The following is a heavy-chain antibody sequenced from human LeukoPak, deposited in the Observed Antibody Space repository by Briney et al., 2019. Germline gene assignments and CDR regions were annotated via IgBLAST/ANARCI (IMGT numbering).Heavy chain of an antibody. CDR1: NGSISSSY. CDR3: ARQASYSFYAMDV. CDR2: IYNTGSG. V-gene: IGHV4-4*09. J-gene: IGHJ6*02. Sequence: SETLSLTCSVSNGSISSSYWSWVRQPPGKGLEWIGYIYNTGSGNYNPSLKSRVTISVGTSKNQFSLTLTSVTAADTATYYCARQASYSFYAMDVWGPGTTVTVSS.